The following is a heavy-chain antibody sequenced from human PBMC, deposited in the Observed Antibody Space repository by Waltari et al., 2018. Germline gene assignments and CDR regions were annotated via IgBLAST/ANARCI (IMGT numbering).Heavy chain of an antibody. J-gene: IGHJ4*02. D-gene: IGHD3-10*01. CDR1: GGSISSSSYY. CDR3: ARSTSGSLYNFDY. CDR2: IFYSGTT. V-gene: IGHV4-39*01. Sequence: QLQLQESGPGLVKTSETLFLTCTVSGGSISSSSYYWGWIRQPPGKGLEWIGSIFYSGTTYYNPSLKSRVTISIDTSKNQFSLKLRSVTAADTAVYYCARSTSGSLYNFDYWGQGTLVTVSS.